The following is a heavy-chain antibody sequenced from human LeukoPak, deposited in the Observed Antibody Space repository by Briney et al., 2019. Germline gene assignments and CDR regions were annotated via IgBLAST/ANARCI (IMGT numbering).Heavy chain of an antibody. Sequence: SVKVSCKASGGTFSSYAISWVRQAPGQGLEWMGGIIPIFGTANYAQKFQGRVTITADKSTSTAYMELSSLRSEDTAVYYCAKDGAWLRFDDWGQGILVSVSS. J-gene: IGHJ4*02. D-gene: IGHD5-12*01. CDR1: GGTFSSYA. CDR3: AKDGAWLRFDD. CDR2: IIPIFGTA. V-gene: IGHV1-69*06.